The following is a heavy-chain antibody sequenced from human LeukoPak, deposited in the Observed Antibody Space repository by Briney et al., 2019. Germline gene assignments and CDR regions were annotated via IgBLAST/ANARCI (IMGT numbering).Heavy chain of an antibody. D-gene: IGHD5-24*01. V-gene: IGHV1-46*01. J-gene: IGHJ4*02. CDR2: INPIGGST. CDR3: ARVVEMATIAYFDY. CDR1: GYTFTSYY. Sequence: ASVKVSCMASGYTFTSYYMHWGRQAPGQGREWMGIINPIGGSTSYAQKFQGRVTMTRDTSTSTVYMELSSLRSEDPAVYYCARVVEMATIAYFDYWGQGTLVTVSS.